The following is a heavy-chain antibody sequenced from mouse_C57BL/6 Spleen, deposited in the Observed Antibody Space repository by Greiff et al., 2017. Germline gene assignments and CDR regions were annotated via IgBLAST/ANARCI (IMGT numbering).Heavy chain of an antibody. J-gene: IGHJ3*01. V-gene: IGHV5-17*01. CDR1: GFTFSDYG. Sequence: EVMLVESGGGLVKPGGSLKLSCAASGFTFSDYGMHWVRQAPEKGLEWVAYISSGSSTICYADTVKGRFTISRDNAKNTLFLQMTSLRSEDTAMYYCARPRYGSTWFAYWGQGTLVTVSA. CDR2: ISSGSSTI. CDR3: ARPRYGSTWFAY. D-gene: IGHD1-1*01.